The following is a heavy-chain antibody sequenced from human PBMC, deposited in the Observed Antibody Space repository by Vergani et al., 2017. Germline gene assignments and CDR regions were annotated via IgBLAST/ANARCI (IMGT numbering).Heavy chain of an antibody. CDR3: ARVGIKAGLNWFDP. V-gene: IGHV1-69*04. CDR1: GGTFSSYA. Sequence: QVQLVQSGAEVKKPGSSVKVSCKASGGTFSSYAISWVRQAPGQGLEWMGRIIPILGIANYAQKFQGRVTITADKSTSTAYMELSSLRSEDTAVYYCARVGIKAGLNWFDPWGQGTLVTVSS. J-gene: IGHJ5*02. CDR2: IIPILGIA. D-gene: IGHD1-26*01.